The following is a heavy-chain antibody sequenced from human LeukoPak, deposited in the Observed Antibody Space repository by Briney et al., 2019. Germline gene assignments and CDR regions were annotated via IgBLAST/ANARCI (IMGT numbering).Heavy chain of an antibody. Sequence: GGSQRLSCAASGFTFSSYGMHWVRQAPGKGLEWVAFIRYDGSNKYYADSVKGRFTISRDNSKNTLYLQMNSLRAEDTAVYYCAKPYSGSYAFFFDYWGQGTLVTVSS. CDR2: IRYDGSNK. V-gene: IGHV3-30*02. CDR1: GFTFSSYG. J-gene: IGHJ4*02. D-gene: IGHD1-26*01. CDR3: AKPYSGSYAFFFDY.